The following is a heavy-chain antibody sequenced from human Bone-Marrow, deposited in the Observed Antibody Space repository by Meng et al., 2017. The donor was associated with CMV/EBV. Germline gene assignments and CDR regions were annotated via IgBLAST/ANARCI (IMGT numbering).Heavy chain of an antibody. CDR3: ARAMTLRQQQLVLLLPRRTEYYFDY. CDR2: MNPNSGNT. Sequence: ASVKVSCKASGYTFTSYDINWVRQATGQGLEWMGWMNPNSGNTGYAQKFQGRVTITRNTSISTAYMELSSLRSEDTAVYYCARAMTLRQQQLVLLLPRRTEYYFDYWGQGTLVTVSS. CDR1: GYTFTSYD. J-gene: IGHJ4*02. V-gene: IGHV1-8*03. D-gene: IGHD6-13*01.